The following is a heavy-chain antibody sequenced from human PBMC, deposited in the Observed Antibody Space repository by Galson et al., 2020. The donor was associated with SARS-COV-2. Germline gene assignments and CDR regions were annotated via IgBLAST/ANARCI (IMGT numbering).Heavy chain of an antibody. CDR3: ARDQIAVAGTTVDAFDI. Sequence: QLGESLKIYCAASGFTFSSYGMHWVRQAPGKGLEWVAVIWYDGSNKYYADSVKGRFTISRDNSKNTLYLQMNSLRAEDTAVYYCARDQIAVAGTTVDAFDIWGQGTMVTVSS. CDR2: IWYDGSNK. J-gene: IGHJ3*02. V-gene: IGHV3-33*01. CDR1: GFTFSSYG. D-gene: IGHD6-19*01.